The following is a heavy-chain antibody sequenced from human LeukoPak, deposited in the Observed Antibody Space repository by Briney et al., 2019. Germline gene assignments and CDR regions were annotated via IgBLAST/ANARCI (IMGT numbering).Heavy chain of an antibody. V-gene: IGHV5-51*01. D-gene: IGHD3-22*01. CDR1: GYSFTSYW. Sequence: GESLMISCKGSGYSFTSYWIGWVRQMPGKGLEWMGIIYPGDSDTRYSPSFQGQVTISADKSISTAYLQWSSLKASDTAMYYCARPPLGYYDSSGYLGAFDIWGQGTMVTVSS. J-gene: IGHJ3*02. CDR3: ARPPLGYYDSSGYLGAFDI. CDR2: IYPGDSDT.